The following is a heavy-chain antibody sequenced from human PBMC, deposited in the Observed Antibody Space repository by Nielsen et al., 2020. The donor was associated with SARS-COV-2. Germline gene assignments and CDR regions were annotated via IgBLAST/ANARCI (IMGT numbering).Heavy chain of an antibody. CDR3: ARDAYCSGGSCDWYFDL. CDR1: GFIFSDYA. D-gene: IGHD2-15*01. Sequence: GESLKISCAASGFIFSDYAMSWVRQAPGKGLEWVSALSGDGRSTYIAASVKGRFTISRDNPKNTLYLEMSSLRAEDTAIYYCARDAYCSGGSCDWYFDLWGRGTLVTVSS. J-gene: IGHJ2*01. CDR2: LSGDGRST. V-gene: IGHV3-23*01.